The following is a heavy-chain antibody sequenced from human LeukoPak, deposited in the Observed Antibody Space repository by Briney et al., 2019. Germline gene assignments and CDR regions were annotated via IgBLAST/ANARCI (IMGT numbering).Heavy chain of an antibody. J-gene: IGHJ3*02. CDR3: AKVTRHGTADAFDI. CDR2: ISWNSGSI. Sequence: GGSLRLSCAASGFTFDDYAMHWVRQAPGKGLEWVSGISWNSGSIGYADSVKGRFTISRDNAKNSLYLQMNSLRAEDTALYYCAKVTRHGTADAFDIWGQGTMVTVSS. CDR1: GFTFDDYA. V-gene: IGHV3-9*01.